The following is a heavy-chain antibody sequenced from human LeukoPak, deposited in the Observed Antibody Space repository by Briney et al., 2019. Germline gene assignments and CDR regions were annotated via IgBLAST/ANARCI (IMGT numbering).Heavy chain of an antibody. CDR1: GFTFSSYG. CDR2: ISYDGSNK. Sequence: GRSLRLSCAAYGFTFSSYGMHWVRQAPGKELEWVAVISYDGSNKYYADSAKGRFTISRDNSKNTLYLQMNSLRAEDTAVYYCAKFESGRGPFDYWGQGTLVTVSS. J-gene: IGHJ4*02. D-gene: IGHD1-26*01. CDR3: AKFESGRGPFDY. V-gene: IGHV3-30*18.